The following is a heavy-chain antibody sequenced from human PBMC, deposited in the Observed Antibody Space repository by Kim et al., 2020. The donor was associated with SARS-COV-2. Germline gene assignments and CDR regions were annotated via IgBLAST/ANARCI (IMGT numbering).Heavy chain of an antibody. CDR1: GFTFSSYS. CDR2: ISSTSIHI. Sequence: GGSLRLSCAASGFTFSSYSMNWVRQAPGKGLEWVSSISSTSIHIFYADSVKGRFTISRDNAKNSLYLQINSLRAEDTAVYYCARDIRENVPGGYWGQGTLVTVSS. J-gene: IGHJ4*02. D-gene: IGHD3-10*01. V-gene: IGHV3-21*01. CDR3: ARDIRENVPGGY.